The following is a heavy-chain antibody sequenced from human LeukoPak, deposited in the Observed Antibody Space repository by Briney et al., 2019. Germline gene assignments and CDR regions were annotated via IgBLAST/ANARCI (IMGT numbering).Heavy chain of an antibody. D-gene: IGHD3-10*01. CDR3: ARDSPSITMVRGLDY. CDR2: IKQDGSEK. J-gene: IGHJ4*02. V-gene: IGHV3-7*01. Sequence: PGGSLRLSCAASGFTFSNYAMSWVRQAPGKGLEWVANIKQDGSEKYYVDSVKGRFTISRDNAKNSLYLQMNSLRAEDTAVYYCARDSPSITMVRGLDYWGQGTLVTVSS. CDR1: GFTFSNYA.